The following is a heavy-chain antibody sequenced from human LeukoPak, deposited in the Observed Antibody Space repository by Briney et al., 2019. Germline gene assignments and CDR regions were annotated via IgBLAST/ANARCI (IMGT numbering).Heavy chain of an antibody. Sequence: PSETLSLTCTVSGGSISSYYWSWIRQPPGKGLEWVGYIYYSGSTNYNPSLKSRVTISVDTSKNQFSLKLSSVTVADTAVYYCARGRIAAAGTGGDYWGQGTLVTVSS. CDR2: IYYSGST. CDR1: GGSISSYY. CDR3: ARGRIAAAGTGGDY. V-gene: IGHV4-59*01. J-gene: IGHJ4*02. D-gene: IGHD6-13*01.